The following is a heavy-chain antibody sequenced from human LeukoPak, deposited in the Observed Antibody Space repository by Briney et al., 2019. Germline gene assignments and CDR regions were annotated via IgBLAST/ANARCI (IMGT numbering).Heavy chain of an antibody. CDR2: SYHSGST. J-gene: IGHJ5*02. V-gene: IGHV4-30-2*01. CDR3: ARVPGGGYGSGSYSWFDP. D-gene: IGHD3-10*01. Sequence: SQTLSLTCAVSGGSISSGGYSWSWIRQPPGKGLEWIGYSYHSGSTYYNPSLKSRVTISVDRSKNQFSLKLSSVTAADSAVYYCARVPGGGYGSGSYSWFDPWGQGTLVTVSS. CDR1: GGSISSGGYS.